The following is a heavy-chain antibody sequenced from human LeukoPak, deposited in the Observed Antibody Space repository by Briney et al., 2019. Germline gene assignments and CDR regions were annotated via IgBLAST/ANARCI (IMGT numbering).Heavy chain of an antibody. Sequence: PGGSLRLSCAASGFTFNSYTMSWVRQAPGKGLEWVAAISGSGATTYYGDSVKGRSTISRDNSNITLYLEMHSLRAEDTAVYYCAKANPGAWYSFFDFWGLGTLVTVAS. D-gene: IGHD2-21*02. CDR3: AKANPGAWYSFFDF. CDR2: ISGSGATT. V-gene: IGHV3-23*01. J-gene: IGHJ4*02. CDR1: GFTFNSYT.